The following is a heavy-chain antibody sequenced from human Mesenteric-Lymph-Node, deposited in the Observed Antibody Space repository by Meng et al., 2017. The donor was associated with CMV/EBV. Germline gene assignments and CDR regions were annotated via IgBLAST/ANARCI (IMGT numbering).Heavy chain of an antibody. D-gene: IGHD6-6*01. J-gene: IGHJ4*02. Sequence: GGSFSGYYWSWIRQPPGKGLEWIGEINHSGSTNYNPSLKSRVIISVDTSKNQCSLKLSSVTAADTAVYYCARACRRLCRGIAARPFAYWGQGTLVTVSS. CDR2: INHSGST. CDR1: GGSFSGYY. V-gene: IGHV4-34*01. CDR3: ARACRRLCRGIAARPFAY.